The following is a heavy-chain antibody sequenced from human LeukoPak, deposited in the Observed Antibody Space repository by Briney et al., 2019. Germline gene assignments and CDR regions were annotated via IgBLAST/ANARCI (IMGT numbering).Heavy chain of an antibody. J-gene: IGHJ5*02. CDR3: ARGGSSTSSEGWWFDP. CDR2: INPNSGGT. D-gene: IGHD2-2*01. V-gene: IGHV1-2*02. CDR1: GYTFTGYY. Sequence: GASVKVSCKASGYTFTGYYMHWVRQAPGQGLEWMGWINPNSGGTNYAQKFQGRVTMTRDTSISTAYMELSRLRSDDTAVYYCARGGSSTSSEGWWFDPWGQGTLVTVSS.